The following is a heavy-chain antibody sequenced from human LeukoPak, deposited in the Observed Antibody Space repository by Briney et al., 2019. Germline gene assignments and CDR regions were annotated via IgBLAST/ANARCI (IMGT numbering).Heavy chain of an antibody. Sequence: GGSLRLSCAASGFTFTSYWIHWVRQAPGKGLVWVSRINSDGSSTIYADSVKGRFTISRDNAKNSLYLQMNSLRAEDTAVYYCAREHWSIAVAGRRVDYWGQGTLVTVSS. J-gene: IGHJ4*02. D-gene: IGHD6-19*01. CDR3: AREHWSIAVAGRRVDY. CDR2: INSDGSST. V-gene: IGHV3-74*01. CDR1: GFTFTSYW.